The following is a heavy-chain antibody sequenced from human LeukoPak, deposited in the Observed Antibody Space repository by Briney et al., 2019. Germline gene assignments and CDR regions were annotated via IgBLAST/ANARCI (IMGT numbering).Heavy chain of an antibody. J-gene: IGHJ3*02. CDR1: GGSISSGGYS. CDR3: ARGITMTLGAFDI. Sequence: SQTLSLTCAVSGGSISSGGYSWSWIRQPPGKGLEWIGYIYHSGSTYYNPSLKSRVTISVDRSKNQFSLKLCSVTAADTAVYYCARGITMTLGAFDIWGQGTMVTVSS. CDR2: IYHSGST. D-gene: IGHD3-22*01. V-gene: IGHV4-30-2*01.